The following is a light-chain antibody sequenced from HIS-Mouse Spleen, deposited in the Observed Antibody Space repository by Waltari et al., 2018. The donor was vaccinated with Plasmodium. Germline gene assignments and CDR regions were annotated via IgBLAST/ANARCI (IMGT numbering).Light chain of an antibody. J-gene: IGKJ2*01. Sequence: DIQMTQSPSSLSASVGDRVTITCQASQDISTYLNWYQQKPGKAPKLLIYDASNLETGVPSRFSGSGSGTDLTFTISSLQPEDIATYYCQQYDNLPYTFGQGTKLEIK. CDR3: QQYDNLPYT. CDR1: QDISTY. CDR2: DAS. V-gene: IGKV1-33*01.